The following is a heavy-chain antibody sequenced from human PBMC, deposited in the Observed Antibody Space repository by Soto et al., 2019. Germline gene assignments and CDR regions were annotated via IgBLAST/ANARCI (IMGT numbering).Heavy chain of an antibody. D-gene: IGHD3-22*01. J-gene: IGHJ4*02. CDR2: ISYDGSNK. CDR1: GFTFSSYG. Sequence: GGSLRLSCAASGFTFSSYGMHWVRQAPGKGLEWVAVISYDGSNKYYADSVKGRFTISRDNSKNTLYLQMNSLRAEDTAVYYCAKARTMSKVGGLHFDYWGQGTLVTVSS. CDR3: AKARTMSKVGGLHFDY. V-gene: IGHV3-30*18.